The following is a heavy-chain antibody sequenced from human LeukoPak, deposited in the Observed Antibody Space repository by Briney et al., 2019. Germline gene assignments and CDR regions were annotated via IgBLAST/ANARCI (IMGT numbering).Heavy chain of an antibody. CDR1: GFTFSNYA. D-gene: IGHD3-9*01. V-gene: IGHV3-23*01. CDR2: ITGSGGNT. Sequence: PGASLRVSCAASGFTFSNYAMSWVRQAPGKGLEWVSAITGSGGNTYYADSVKGRFTIFRDNSKNTVFLQMNSLRAEDTAVYYYAKWGDYDVLTGYYVSDYWGQGTLVTVSS. J-gene: IGHJ4*02. CDR3: AKWGDYDVLTGYYVSDY.